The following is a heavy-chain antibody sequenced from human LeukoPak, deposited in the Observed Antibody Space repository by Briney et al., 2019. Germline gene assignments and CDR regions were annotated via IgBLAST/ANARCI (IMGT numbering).Heavy chain of an antibody. CDR1: GGSISNYY. Sequence: SETLSLTCTVSGGSISNYYWSWIRQPPGKGLEWIGYIYYSGSTNYNPSLKSRVTISVGTSKSQFSLKLSSVTAADTAVYYCARYDSSGYYYFDYWGQGTLVTVSS. J-gene: IGHJ4*02. CDR3: ARYDSSGYYYFDY. D-gene: IGHD3-22*01. CDR2: IYYSGST. V-gene: IGHV4-59*01.